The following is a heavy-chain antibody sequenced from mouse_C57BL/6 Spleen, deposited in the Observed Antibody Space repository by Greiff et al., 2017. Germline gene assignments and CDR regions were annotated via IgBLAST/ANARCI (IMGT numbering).Heavy chain of an antibody. D-gene: IGHD1-1*01. J-gene: IGHJ3*01. CDR1: GFTFSDYG. CDR3: ARHYGSSSFAY. Sequence: EVQGVESGGGLVKPGGSLKLSCAASGFTFSDYGMHWVRQAPEKGLEWVAYISSGSSTIYYADTVKGRFTISRDNAKNTLFLQMTSLRSEDTAMYYCARHYGSSSFAYWGQGTLVTVSA. V-gene: IGHV5-17*01. CDR2: ISSGSSTI.